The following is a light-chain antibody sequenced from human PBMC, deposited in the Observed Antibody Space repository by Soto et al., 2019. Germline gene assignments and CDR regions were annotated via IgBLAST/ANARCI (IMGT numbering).Light chain of an antibody. CDR3: SSYVASNTLA. CDR2: DVS. Sequence: QSALTQPPSASGSPGQSVAISCTGTTSDVGGYNYVSWYQQHPGKAPKLIIYDVSKRPSGVPDRLSGSKSGNTASLTVSGLQGEDEADYYCSSYVASNTLAFGGGTTLTVL. J-gene: IGLJ2*01. CDR1: TSDVGGYNY. V-gene: IGLV2-8*01.